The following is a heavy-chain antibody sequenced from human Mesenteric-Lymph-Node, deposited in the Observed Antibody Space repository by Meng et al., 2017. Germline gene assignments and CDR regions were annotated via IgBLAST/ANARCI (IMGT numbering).Heavy chain of an antibody. V-gene: IGHV3-21*01. D-gene: IGHD1-26*01. CDR2: ISSSSSYI. CDR3: ARRSGSYQPNDY. J-gene: IGHJ4*02. Sequence: GESLKISCAASGFTFSSYAMSWVRQAPGKGLEWVSSISSSSSYIYYADSVKGRFTISRDNAKNSLYLQMNSLRAEDTAVYYCARRSGSYQPNDYWGQGTLVTVSS. CDR1: GFTFSSYA.